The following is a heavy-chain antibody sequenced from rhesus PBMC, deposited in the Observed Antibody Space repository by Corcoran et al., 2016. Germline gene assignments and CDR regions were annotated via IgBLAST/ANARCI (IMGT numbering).Heavy chain of an antibody. D-gene: IGHD6-31*01. CDR1: GYSISSNY. Sequence: QVQLQESGPGLVKPSETLSLTCAVSGYSISSNYWSWIRQPPGKGLEWIGYIYGSSGSTYYNPPLKSRVTISTDTYKNQFSLKLSSVTGADTAVYYCAREGGSGYFDFWGQGLRVTVSS. CDR3: AREGGSGYFDF. V-gene: IGHV4-147*01. J-gene: IGHJ3*01. CDR2: IYGSSGST.